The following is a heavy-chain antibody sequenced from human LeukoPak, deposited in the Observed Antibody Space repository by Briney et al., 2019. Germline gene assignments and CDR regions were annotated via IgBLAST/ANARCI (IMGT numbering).Heavy chain of an antibody. CDR2: IIPIFGTA. Sequence: ASVKVSCKASGGTFSSYAISWVRQAPGQGLEWMGGIIPIFGTANYAQKFQGRVTITTDEPTSTAYMELSSLRSEDTAVYYCARQRRDTAMVQDYYYYMGVWGKGTTVTVSS. D-gene: IGHD5-18*01. J-gene: IGHJ6*03. V-gene: IGHV1-69*05. CDR3: ARQRRDTAMVQDYYYYMGV. CDR1: GGTFSSYA.